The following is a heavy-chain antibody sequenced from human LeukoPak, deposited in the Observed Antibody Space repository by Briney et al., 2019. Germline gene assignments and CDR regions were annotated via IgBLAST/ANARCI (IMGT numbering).Heavy chain of an antibody. J-gene: IGHJ3*02. D-gene: IGHD2-15*01. CDR2: IYSGGST. Sequence: AGGSLRLSCAASGFTVSSNYMSWVRQAPGKGLEWVSVIYSGGSTYYADSVKGRFTISRDNSKNTLYLQMNSLRAEDTAVYYCARDRVDMRHAFDIWGQGTMVTVSS. V-gene: IGHV3-53*01. CDR1: GFTVSSNY. CDR3: ARDRVDMRHAFDI.